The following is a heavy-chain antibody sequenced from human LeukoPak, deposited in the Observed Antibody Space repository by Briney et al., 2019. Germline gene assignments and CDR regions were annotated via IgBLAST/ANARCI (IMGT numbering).Heavy chain of an antibody. Sequence: SETLSLTCTVSGYSISSGYFWGWIRQPPGKGLEWIASIYHSGSTYYSPSLKSRVTISVDTSKSQFSLNLSSATAADTAVYYCAREDYYDSSGYYLDYWGQGTLVTVSS. CDR2: IYHSGST. CDR3: AREDYYDSSGYYLDY. V-gene: IGHV4-38-2*02. CDR1: GYSISSGYF. D-gene: IGHD3-22*01. J-gene: IGHJ4*02.